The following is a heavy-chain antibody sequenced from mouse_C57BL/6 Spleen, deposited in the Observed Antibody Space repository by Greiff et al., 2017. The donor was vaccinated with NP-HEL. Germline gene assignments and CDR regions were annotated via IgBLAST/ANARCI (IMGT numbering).Heavy chain of an antibody. J-gene: IGHJ4*01. D-gene: IGHD3-3*01. CDR2: IDPSDSYT. CDR3: ARTDRMDY. CDR1: GYTFTSYW. Sequence: QVQLQQLGAELVKPGASVKLSCKASGYTFTSYWMHWVKQRPGQGLEWIGEIDPSDSYTNYNQKFKGKATITADTSSNTAYLQLSSLTSEDTAIYYCARTDRMDYWGQGTSVTVSS. V-gene: IGHV1-69*02.